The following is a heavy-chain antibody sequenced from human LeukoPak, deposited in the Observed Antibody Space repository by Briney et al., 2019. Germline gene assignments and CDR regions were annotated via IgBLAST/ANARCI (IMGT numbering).Heavy chain of an antibody. J-gene: IGHJ4*02. Sequence: GGSLRLSCAASGFTFSNYEMNWVRQAPGKGLEWVSAISGSGGSTYYADSVKGRFTISRDNSKNTLYLQMNSLRAEDTAVYYCATSPYSSGWYYFDYWGQGTLVTVSS. V-gene: IGHV3-23*01. CDR2: ISGSGGST. D-gene: IGHD6-19*01. CDR3: ATSPYSSGWYYFDY. CDR1: GFTFSNYE.